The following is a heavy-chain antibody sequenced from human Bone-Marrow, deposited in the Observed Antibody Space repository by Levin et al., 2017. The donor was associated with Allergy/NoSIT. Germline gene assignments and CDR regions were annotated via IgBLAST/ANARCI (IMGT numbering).Heavy chain of an antibody. J-gene: IGHJ5*02. CDR3: ARDHTVSANWFDP. CDR1: GYTFTSYA. D-gene: IGHD4-17*01. CDR2: INAGNGNT. V-gene: IGHV1-3*01. Sequence: GESLKISCKASGYTFTSYAMHWVRQAPGQRLEWMGWINAGNGNTKYSQKFQGRVTITRDTSASTAYMELSSLRSEDTAVYYCARDHTVSANWFDPWGQGTLVTVSS.